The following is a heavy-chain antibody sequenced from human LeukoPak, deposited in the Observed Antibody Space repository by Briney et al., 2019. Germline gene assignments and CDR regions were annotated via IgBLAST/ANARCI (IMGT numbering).Heavy chain of an antibody. D-gene: IGHD6-13*01. CDR2: INPNSGGT. CDR1: GYTFTGYY. CDR3: ARLLIASTNWFDP. J-gene: IGHJ5*02. Sequence: ASVKVSCKASGYTFTGYYMHRVRQAPGQGLEWMGWINPNSGGTNYAQKLQGRVTMTRDTSISTAYMELSRLRSDDTAVYYCARLLIASTNWFDPWGQGTLVTVSS. V-gene: IGHV1-2*02.